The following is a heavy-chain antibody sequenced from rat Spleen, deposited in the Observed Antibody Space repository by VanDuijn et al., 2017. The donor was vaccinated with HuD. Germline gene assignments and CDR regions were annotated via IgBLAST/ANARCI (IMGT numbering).Heavy chain of an antibody. CDR2: IRMDDSHT. CDR3: ARHGGLRDWFAY. Sequence: EVQLVESGGGLVQPGRSLKLSCAASGFTFRNYDVAWVRQAPTKGLEWVATIRMDDSHTYYRDSVKGRFTISRDPAQNTLYLQMNSLRSEDTATYYGARHGGLRDWFAYWGQGTLVTVSS. CDR1: GFTFRNYD. D-gene: IGHD1-11*01. J-gene: IGHJ3*01. V-gene: IGHV5-29*01.